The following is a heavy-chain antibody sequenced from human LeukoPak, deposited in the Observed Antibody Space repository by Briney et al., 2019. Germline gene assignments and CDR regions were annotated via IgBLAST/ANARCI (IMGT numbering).Heavy chain of an antibody. CDR1: GGTFSSYA. CDR2: IIPIFGTA. D-gene: IGHD6-19*01. CDR3: ARGASGVTVALFDQ. J-gene: IGHJ4*02. V-gene: IGHV1-69*05. Sequence: ASVKVSCKASGGTFSSYAISWVRQAPGQGLEWMGGIIPIFGTANYAQKFQGRVTITTDESTSTAYMELSSLRSEDTAVYYCARGASGVTVALFDQWGQGTPVTVSS.